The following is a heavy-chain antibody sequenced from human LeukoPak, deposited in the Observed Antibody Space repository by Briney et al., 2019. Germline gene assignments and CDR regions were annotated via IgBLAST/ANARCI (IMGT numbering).Heavy chain of an antibody. Sequence: ASVKVSCMASGYTFTSYAMHWVRQAPGQRLEWMGWINAGNGNTKYSQKFQGRVTITRDTSASPAYLELSSLRSEDTAVYFCAPTKYSSSWSNFDYWGQGTLVTVSS. V-gene: IGHV1-3*01. J-gene: IGHJ4*02. CDR1: GYTFTSYA. D-gene: IGHD6-13*01. CDR2: INAGNGNT. CDR3: APTKYSSSWSNFDY.